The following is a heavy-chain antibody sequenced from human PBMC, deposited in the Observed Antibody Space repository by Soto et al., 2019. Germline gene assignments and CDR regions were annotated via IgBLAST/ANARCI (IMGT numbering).Heavy chain of an antibody. CDR3: ARERYSGYSYGYFDY. CDR1: GGSISSSNW. D-gene: IGHD5-18*01. Sequence: SETLSLTCAVSGGSISSSNWWIWVRQPPGKGLEWIGEIYHSGRTNYNPSLKSRVTISVDKSKNQFSLKLSSVTAADTAVYYCARERYSGYSYGYFDYWGQGTLVTVSS. J-gene: IGHJ4*02. V-gene: IGHV4-4*02. CDR2: IYHSGRT.